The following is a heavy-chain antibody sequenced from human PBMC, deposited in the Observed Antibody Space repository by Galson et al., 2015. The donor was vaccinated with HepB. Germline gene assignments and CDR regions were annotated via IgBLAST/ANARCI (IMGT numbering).Heavy chain of an antibody. Sequence: SLRLSCAASGFSFGDYAMYWVRQPPGKGLELVSGITWNSATIEYGDSVKGRFTVSRDNAKNVLHLQMTSLRPDDTALYYCAKSGGQNRLYYFMDVWGKGTTVIVSS. D-gene: IGHD2-8*02. CDR3: AKSGGQNRLYYFMDV. CDR2: ITWNSATI. V-gene: IGHV3-9*01. CDR1: GFSFGDYA. J-gene: IGHJ6*03.